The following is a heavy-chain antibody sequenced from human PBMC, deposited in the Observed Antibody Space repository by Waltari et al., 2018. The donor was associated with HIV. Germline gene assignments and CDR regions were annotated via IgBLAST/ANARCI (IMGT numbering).Heavy chain of an antibody. D-gene: IGHD6-19*01. CDR1: GFPLGSYA. Sequence: EVRLLESGGDLVQPGGSLSPSCAACGFPLGSYAMSWVRQAPGKGLEWVSAISGSGGSTYYADSVKGRFTISRDNSKNTLYLQMNSLRAEDTAVYYCANYFSDWYVDYWGQGTLVTVSS. V-gene: IGHV3-23*01. J-gene: IGHJ4*02. CDR2: ISGSGGST. CDR3: ANYFSDWYVDY.